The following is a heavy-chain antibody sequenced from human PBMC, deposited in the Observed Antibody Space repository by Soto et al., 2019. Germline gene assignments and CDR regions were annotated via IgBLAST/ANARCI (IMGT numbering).Heavy chain of an antibody. V-gene: IGHV4-59*04. J-gene: IGHJ4*02. CDR2: IYYSGST. CDR1: GGSISPYY. Sequence: SETLSLTCTVSGGSISPYYWSWIRQPPGKGLEWIGYIYYSGSTYYNPSLKSRVTISVDTSKNQFSLKLSSVTAADTAVYYCAARITIFGFFDYWGQGTLVTVSS. CDR3: AARITIFGFFDY. D-gene: IGHD3-3*01.